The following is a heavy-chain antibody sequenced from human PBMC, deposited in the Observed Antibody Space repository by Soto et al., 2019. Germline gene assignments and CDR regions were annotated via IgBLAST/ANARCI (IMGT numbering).Heavy chain of an antibody. CDR1: GFTFSSYG. D-gene: IGHD5-18*01. CDR3: AKDQKELWLHYYYYGMDV. J-gene: IGHJ6*02. CDR2: ISYDGSNK. V-gene: IGHV3-30*18. Sequence: PGGSLRLSCAASGFTFSSYGMHWVRQAPGKGLEWVAVISYDGSNKYYADSVKGRFTISRDNSKNTLYLQMNSLRAEDTAVYYCAKDQKELWLHYYYYGMDVWGQGTTVTVSS.